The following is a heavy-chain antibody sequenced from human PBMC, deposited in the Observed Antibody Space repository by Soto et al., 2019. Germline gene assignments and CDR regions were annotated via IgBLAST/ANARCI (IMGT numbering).Heavy chain of an antibody. D-gene: IGHD1-7*01. Sequence: EVQLLESGGGLVQPGGSLRLSCAVSGLTSSSYALGWVRQAPGKGLEWVSVISGSGDSTYYADSVKGRFTISRDNSKNTLYLQMNSLRSEDTAVYYCAKEISGTTQSIFDYWGQGTRVTVSS. CDR3: AKEISGTTQSIFDY. CDR2: ISGSGDST. J-gene: IGHJ4*02. V-gene: IGHV3-23*01. CDR1: GLTSSSYA.